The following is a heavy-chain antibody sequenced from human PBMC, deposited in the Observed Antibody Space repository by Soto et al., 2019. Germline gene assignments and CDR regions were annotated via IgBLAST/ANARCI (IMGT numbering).Heavy chain of an antibody. V-gene: IGHV1-46*01. CDR3: ARVWSGVTGTTCQLDY. D-gene: IGHD1-7*01. CDR2: INPSGGST. J-gene: IGHJ4*02. CDR1: GYTFTSYY. Sequence: QVQLVQSGAEVKKPGASVKVSCKASGYTFTSYYMHWVRQAPGQGLEWMGIINPSGGSTSYAQKFQGRVTMTRDTSTSTVYMELSSLRSEDTAVYYCARVWSGVTGTTCQLDYWGQGTLVTVSS.